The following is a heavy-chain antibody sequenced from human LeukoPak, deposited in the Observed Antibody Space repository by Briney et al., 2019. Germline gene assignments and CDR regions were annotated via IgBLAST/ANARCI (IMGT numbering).Heavy chain of an antibody. CDR1: GGSFSGYY. J-gene: IGHJ4*02. CDR2: INHSGST. CDR3: ARGATYYDILTGYYYRYSYFVY. V-gene: IGHV4-34*01. Sequence: KPSETLSLTCAVYGGSFSGYYWSWIRQPPGKGREWIGEINHSGSTNYNPSLKSRVTISVDTSKNQFSLKLSSVTAADTAVYYCARGATYYDILTGYYYRYSYFVYWGQGTLVTVSS. D-gene: IGHD3-9*01.